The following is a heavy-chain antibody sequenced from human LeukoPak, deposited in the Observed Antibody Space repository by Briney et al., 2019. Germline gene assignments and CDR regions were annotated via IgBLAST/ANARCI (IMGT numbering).Heavy chain of an antibody. CDR3: ARDDRYCSSTSCKNAFDI. J-gene: IGHJ3*02. CDR2: ISSSSSYI. Sequence: GGSLRLSCAASGFTFSSYSMNWVRQAPGKGLEWVSSISSSSSYIYYADSVKGRFTISRDNAKNSLYLQMNSLRAEDTAVYYCARDDRYCSSTSCKNAFDIWGQGTMVTVSS. V-gene: IGHV3-21*01. D-gene: IGHD2-2*01. CDR1: GFTFSSYS.